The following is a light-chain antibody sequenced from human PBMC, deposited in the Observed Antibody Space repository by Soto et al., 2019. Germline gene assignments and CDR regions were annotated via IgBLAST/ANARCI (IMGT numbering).Light chain of an antibody. V-gene: IGLV2-14*01. CDR2: DVS. CDR1: SSDVGRYNY. Sequence: QSALAQPASVSGSPGQSITISCTGTSSDVGRYNYVSWFQQHPGKAPKLTIYDVSNWPSGVSDRFSGSKSGNTASLTISGLQAEDEADYYCSSFTSSSTFVFGTGTKLTVL. J-gene: IGLJ1*01. CDR3: SSFTSSSTFV.